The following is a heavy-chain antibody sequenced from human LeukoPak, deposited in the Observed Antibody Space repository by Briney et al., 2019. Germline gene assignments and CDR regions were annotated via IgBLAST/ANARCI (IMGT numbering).Heavy chain of an antibody. J-gene: IGHJ4*02. Sequence: SETLSLTCAVSGYSISNGYYWVWIRQPPGKGLEWIGSIYHSGSTYYNPSLKSRVAISVDTSKNQFSLKLSSVTAADTAVYYCARGGSYLPDDYWGQGTLVTVSS. CDR1: GYSISNGYY. D-gene: IGHD1-26*01. CDR3: ARGGSYLPDDY. V-gene: IGHV4-38-2*01. CDR2: IYHSGST.